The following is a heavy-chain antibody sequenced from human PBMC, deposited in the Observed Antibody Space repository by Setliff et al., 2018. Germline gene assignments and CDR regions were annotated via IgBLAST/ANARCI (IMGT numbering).Heavy chain of an antibody. D-gene: IGHD2-2*02. CDR3: ARDRQYCSSTSCYTSYFYYYAMDI. J-gene: IGHJ6*02. CDR2: INHSGST. V-gene: IGHV4-34*01. Sequence: PSETLSLTCGGYGGSISDYYWSWIRQPPEKGLEWIGEINHSGSTNYNPSLKSRVTISLDTSRNQVSLKLSSVTAADTAVYYCARDRQYCSSTSCYTSYFYYYAMDIWGQGTTVTVSS. CDR1: GGSISDYY.